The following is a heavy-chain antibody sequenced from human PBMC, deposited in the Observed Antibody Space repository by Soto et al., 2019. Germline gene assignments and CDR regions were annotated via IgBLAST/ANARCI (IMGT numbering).Heavy chain of an antibody. CDR1: GFTISDYT. D-gene: IGHD1-26*01. J-gene: IGHJ4*02. CDR2: ISSSGDYI. CDR3: TRDRKGETHGSGY. Sequence: PGGSLRLSCAASGFTISDYTMNWVRQAPGKGLEWVSSISSSGDYIYYADSLKGRFTISRDSPKSSLYLQMNSLRAEDTAVYYCTRDRKGETHGSGYWGQGTLVTVSS. V-gene: IGHV3-21*01.